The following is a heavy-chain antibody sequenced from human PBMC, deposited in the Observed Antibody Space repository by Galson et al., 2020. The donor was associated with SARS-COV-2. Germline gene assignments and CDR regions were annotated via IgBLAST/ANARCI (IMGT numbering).Heavy chain of an antibody. D-gene: IGHD5-12*01. J-gene: IGHJ4*02. Sequence: SETLSLTCTVSGGSIRSSSYYWGWIRQPPGKGLEWIGTIYYTGSTFYNPSLKSRVTISINTSKSQFSLKLSSVTAADTAVYYCARDPGKSGYGVEYYLDYWGQGTLGTVSS. V-gene: IGHV4-39*07. CDR1: GGSIRSSSYY. CDR3: ARDPGKSGYGVEYYLDY. CDR2: IYYTGST.